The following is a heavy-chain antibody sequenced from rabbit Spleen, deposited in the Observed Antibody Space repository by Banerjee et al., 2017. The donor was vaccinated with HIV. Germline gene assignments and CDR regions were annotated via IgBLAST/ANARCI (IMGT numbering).Heavy chain of an antibody. J-gene: IGHJ4*01. CDR1: GFSFSSSDY. Sequence: QSLEESGGDLVKPGASLTLTCTASGFSFSSSDYMCWVRQAPGKGLEWISCIAGSSSGFTYSATWAKGRFTCSKPSSTTVTLQMTSLTVADTAAYFCARSRNVGGAFGYGFNLWGPGTLVTVS. CDR3: ARSRNVGGAFGYGFNL. CDR2: IAGSSSGFT. D-gene: IGHD6-1*01. V-gene: IGHV1S40*01.